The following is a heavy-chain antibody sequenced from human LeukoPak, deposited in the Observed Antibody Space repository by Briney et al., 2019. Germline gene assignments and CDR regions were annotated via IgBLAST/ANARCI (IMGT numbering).Heavy chain of an antibody. CDR2: IYPSDSDT. CDR1: GYSFSSFW. Sequence: GESLKTSCKGFGYSFSSFWIAWVRQIPGKGLEWMGIIYPSDSDTRYSPSFQGQVTISADKSITTAYLQWSSLKASDSAMYYCASLTPPWPAWGQGTLVTVSS. CDR3: ASLTPPWPA. V-gene: IGHV5-51*01. J-gene: IGHJ5*02. D-gene: IGHD4-23*01.